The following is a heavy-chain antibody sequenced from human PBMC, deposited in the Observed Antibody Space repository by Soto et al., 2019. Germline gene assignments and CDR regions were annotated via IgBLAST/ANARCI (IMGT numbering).Heavy chain of an antibody. CDR3: AGGGNIGWGIWGDYWFDP. J-gene: IGHJ5*02. Sequence: QVQLVESGGGVVQPGGSLRLSCVGSGITLSNYALHWVRQTPGKGLECVAALSPDGSNKYYADSVKGRFTISRDTSKNPLYLQMNRPGAEDTAFYLCAGGGNIGWGIWGDYWFDPWGQGSLVAVSS. CDR1: GITLSNYA. CDR2: LSPDGSNK. V-gene: IGHV3-30-3*01. D-gene: IGHD3-16*01.